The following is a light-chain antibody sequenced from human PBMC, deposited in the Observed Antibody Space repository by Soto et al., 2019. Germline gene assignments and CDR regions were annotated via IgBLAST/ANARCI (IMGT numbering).Light chain of an antibody. CDR3: KQYNNWPWT. J-gene: IGKJ1*01. CDR2: GAS. V-gene: IGKV3-15*01. Sequence: EIVMTQSPATLSVSPGERATLSCRASQSVSSNLAWYQQKPGQAPRLLIYGASTRATGIPARFSGSGSGTAFTTTISSLQSEDFAVYYCKQYNNWPWTFGQGTKVEIK. CDR1: QSVSSN.